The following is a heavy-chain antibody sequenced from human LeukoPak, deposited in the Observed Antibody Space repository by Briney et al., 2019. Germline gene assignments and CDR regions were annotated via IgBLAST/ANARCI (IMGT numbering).Heavy chain of an antibody. CDR2: IYTSGST. D-gene: IGHD6-13*01. V-gene: IGHV4-61*02. Sequence: SETLSLTCTVSGGSISSGSYYWSWIRQPAGKGLEWIGRIYTSGSTNYNPSLKSRVTISVDTSKNQFSLKLSSVTAADTAVYYCARVAGLSSSWYETDAFDIWGQGTMVTVSS. J-gene: IGHJ3*02. CDR3: ARVAGLSSSWYETDAFDI. CDR1: GGSISSGSYY.